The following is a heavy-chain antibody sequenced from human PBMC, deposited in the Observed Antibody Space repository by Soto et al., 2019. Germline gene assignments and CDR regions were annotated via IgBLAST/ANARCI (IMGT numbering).Heavy chain of an antibody. D-gene: IGHD3-3*01. CDR2: ISWNSGSI. CDR1: GFTFDDYA. J-gene: IGHJ6*03. V-gene: IGHV3-9*01. Sequence: EVQLVESGGGLVQPGRSLRLSCAASGFTFDDYAMHWVRQAPGKGLEWVSGISWNSGSIGYADSVKGRFTISRDNAKNSLYLQMNSLRAEDKALYFCAKDSNFWSGYYYYYYMDVWGKGTTVTVSS. CDR3: AKDSNFWSGYYYYYYMDV.